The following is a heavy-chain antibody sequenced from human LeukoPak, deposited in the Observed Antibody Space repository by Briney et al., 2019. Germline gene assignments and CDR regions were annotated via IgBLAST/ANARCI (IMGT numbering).Heavy chain of an antibody. CDR3: ARIGLMTIVWGAFDV. Sequence: GGSLRLSCVASGFDFNTHEMNWVRQAPGKGLEWISYIRSTGSNMYYADSVRGRFTISRDNAKKTLFLDMNSLRAEDTAIYYCARIGLMTIVWGAFDVWGQGTVVAVSS. CDR2: IRSTGSNM. CDR1: GFDFNTHE. V-gene: IGHV3-48*03. D-gene: IGHD3-22*01. J-gene: IGHJ3*01.